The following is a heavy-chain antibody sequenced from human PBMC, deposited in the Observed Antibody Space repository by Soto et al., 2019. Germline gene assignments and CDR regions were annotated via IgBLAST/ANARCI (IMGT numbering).Heavy chain of an antibody. CDR2: ISYDGSNK. D-gene: IGHD6-13*01. V-gene: IGHV3-30-3*01. Sequence: VGSLRLSCAASGFTFSSYAMHWVRQAPGKGLEWVAAISYDGSNKYYADSVKGRFTISRDNSKNTLYLQMNSLRAEDTAVYYCARDHPSSSWFYYHYGMDVWGQGTTVTVSS. CDR3: ARDHPSSSWFYYHYGMDV. CDR1: GFTFSSYA. J-gene: IGHJ6*02.